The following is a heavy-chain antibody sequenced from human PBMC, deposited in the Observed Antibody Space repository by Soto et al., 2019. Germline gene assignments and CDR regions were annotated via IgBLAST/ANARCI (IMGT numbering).Heavy chain of an antibody. V-gene: IGHV3-23*01. D-gene: IGHD6-13*01. CDR3: AKDFGSYSSSWYDGGGGYYFDY. CDR2: ISGSGGST. CDR1: GFTFSSYA. Sequence: GESLKISCAASGFTFSSYAMSWVRQAPGKGLEWVSAISGSGGSTYYADSVKGRFTISRDNSKNTLYLQMNSLRAEDTAVYYCAKDFGSYSSSWYDGGGGYYFDYWGQGTLVTVSS. J-gene: IGHJ4*02.